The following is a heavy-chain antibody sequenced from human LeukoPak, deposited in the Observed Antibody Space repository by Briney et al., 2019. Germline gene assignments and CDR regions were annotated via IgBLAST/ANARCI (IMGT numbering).Heavy chain of an antibody. CDR1: GYPINDAYY. CDR2: IYHSGST. D-gene: IGHD1/OR15-1a*01. V-gene: IGHV4-38-2*01. J-gene: IGHJ6*03. Sequence: SETLSLTCAVSGYPINDAYYWVWIRQPPGKGLEWIGSIYHSGSTYYNPSLKSRVTISVDTSNNQFSLKVKSVTAADTAVYYCARSTGTYTYMDVWGKGTTVTVSS. CDR3: ARSTGTYTYMDV.